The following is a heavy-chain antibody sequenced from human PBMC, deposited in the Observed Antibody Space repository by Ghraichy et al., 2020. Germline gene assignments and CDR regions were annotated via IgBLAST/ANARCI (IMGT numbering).Heavy chain of an antibody. D-gene: IGHD7-27*01. CDR1: GFTFNTYG. CDR3: AKESRPGKTNWGSWF. J-gene: IGHJ4*02. CDR2: IRYDGSNK. Sequence: GESLNISCAASGFTFNTYGMHWVRQAPGKGLEWVAFIRYDGSNKYYADSVKGRFTISRDNSKNILSLQMKSLRVEDTAVYYCAKESRPGKTNWGSWFWGQGTLVTVSS. V-gene: IGHV3-30*02.